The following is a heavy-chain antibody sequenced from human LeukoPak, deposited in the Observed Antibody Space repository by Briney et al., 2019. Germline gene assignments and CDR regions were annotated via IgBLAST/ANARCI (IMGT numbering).Heavy chain of an antibody. V-gene: IGHV3-23*01. Sequence: SWGSLRLSCAASGFAFSGYGMSWVRQAPGKGLEWVSAISGSGGSTYYADSVKGRFTISRDNSKNTLYLQMNSLRAEDTAVYYCAKGGGENWGYDAFDIWGQGTMVTVSS. CDR1: GFAFSGYG. CDR3: AKGGGENWGYDAFDI. CDR2: ISGSGGST. D-gene: IGHD7-27*01. J-gene: IGHJ3*02.